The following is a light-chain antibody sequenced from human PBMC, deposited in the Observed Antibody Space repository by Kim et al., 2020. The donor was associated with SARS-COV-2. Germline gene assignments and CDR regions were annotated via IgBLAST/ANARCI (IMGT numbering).Light chain of an antibody. CDR2: KAS. Sequence: TLSAAVGDRIIITCRASQSNSMWLAWYQQKPGKAPKLLISKASSLQSGVPSRFSGSGSGTEFTLTISSLQPDDFGTYYCQQYDNYFGQGTKLEI. J-gene: IGKJ2*01. CDR1: QSNSMW. V-gene: IGKV1-5*03. CDR3: QQYDNY.